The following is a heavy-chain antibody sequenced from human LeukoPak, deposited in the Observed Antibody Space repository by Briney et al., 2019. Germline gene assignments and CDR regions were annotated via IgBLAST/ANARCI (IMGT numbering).Heavy chain of an antibody. D-gene: IGHD3-3*01. CDR3: AIAGVVSNPDSYWYFDL. CDR2: IYYSGST. Sequence: PETPSLTCTLSRGSTTIYSCSCIRQPPRKGLEWIGYIYYSGSTNYNPSLESRVTISVDTSKNQFSLRLSSVTAADAGVYYCAIAGVVSNPDSYWYFDLWGRGTLVTVSS. CDR1: RGSTTIYS. J-gene: IGHJ2*01. V-gene: IGHV4-59*01.